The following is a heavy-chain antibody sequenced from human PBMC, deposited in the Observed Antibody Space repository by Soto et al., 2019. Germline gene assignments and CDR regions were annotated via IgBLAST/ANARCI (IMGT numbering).Heavy chain of an antibody. D-gene: IGHD6-6*01. V-gene: IGHV3-15*01. CDR1: GFTFSNAW. CDR2: IKSKTDGGTT. J-gene: IGHJ6*02. CDR3: FSSSSWFYYYYCGMDV. Sequence: EVQLVESGGGLVKPGGSLRLSCAASGFTFSNAWMSWVRQAPGKGLEWVGRIKSKTDGGTTDYAAPVKGRFTISRDDSKNTLYLQMNSLKTEDTAVYYCFSSSSWFYYYYCGMDVWGQGTTVTVSS.